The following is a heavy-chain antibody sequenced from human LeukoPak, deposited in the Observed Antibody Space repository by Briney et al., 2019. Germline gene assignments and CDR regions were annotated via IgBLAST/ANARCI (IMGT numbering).Heavy chain of an antibody. V-gene: IGHV1-69*05. CDR1: GGTFSSYA. CDR3: AREGAYDFWSGSRLDAFDS. J-gene: IGHJ3*02. CDR2: IIPIFGTA. D-gene: IGHD3-3*01. Sequence: SVKVSCKASGGTFSSYAISWVRQAPGQGLEWMGRIIPIFGTANYVQKFQGRVTITTDESTSTAYMELSSLRSEDTAVYYCAREGAYDFWSGSRLDAFDSWGQGTMVTVSS.